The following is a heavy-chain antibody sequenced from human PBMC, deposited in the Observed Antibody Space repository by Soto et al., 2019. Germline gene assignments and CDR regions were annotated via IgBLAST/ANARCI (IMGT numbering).Heavy chain of an antibody. V-gene: IGHV4-34*01. Sequence: QVQLQQWGAGLLKPSETLSLTCAVYGGSFSGYYWSWIRQPPGKGLEWIGEINHSGSTNYNPSLKSRVTISVATSKNQFSLKLSSVTAADTAVYYCARSESSSWYGIDYWGQGTLVTVSS. CDR2: INHSGST. D-gene: IGHD6-13*01. J-gene: IGHJ4*02. CDR1: GGSFSGYY. CDR3: ARSESSSWYGIDY.